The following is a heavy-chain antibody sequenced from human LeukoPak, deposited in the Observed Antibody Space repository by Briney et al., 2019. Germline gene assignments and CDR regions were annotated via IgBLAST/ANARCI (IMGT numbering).Heavy chain of an antibody. CDR3: ARAPDYYDSSGTFDY. V-gene: IGHV4-38-2*02. Sequence: SETLSLTCTVSGGSISSGYYWGWIRQPPGKGLEWIGSIYHSGSTYYNPSLKSRVTISVDTSKNQFSLKLSSVTAADTAVYYCARAPDYYDSSGTFDYWGQGTLVTVSS. J-gene: IGHJ4*02. D-gene: IGHD3-22*01. CDR1: GGSISSGYY. CDR2: IYHSGST.